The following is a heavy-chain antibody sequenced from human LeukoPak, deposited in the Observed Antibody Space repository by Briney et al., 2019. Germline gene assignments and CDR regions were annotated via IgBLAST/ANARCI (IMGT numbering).Heavy chain of an antibody. V-gene: IGHV4-39*07. CDR2: MHYTGST. CDR1: GGSISSRSYY. Sequence: SETLSLTCIVSGGSISSRSYYWGWIRQPPGKGLEWMGSMHYTGSTYYNPSLKSRVTISVDTSRNQFSLKLSSVTAADTAVYYCARTVGYCSGGSCQNNWFDPWGQGTLVTVSS. D-gene: IGHD2-15*01. J-gene: IGHJ5*02. CDR3: ARTVGYCSGGSCQNNWFDP.